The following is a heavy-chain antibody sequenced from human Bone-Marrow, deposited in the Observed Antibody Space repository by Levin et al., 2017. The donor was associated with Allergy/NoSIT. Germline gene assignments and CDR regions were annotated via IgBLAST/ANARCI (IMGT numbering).Heavy chain of an antibody. V-gene: IGHV4-4*02. D-gene: IGHD3-10*01. CDR2: IYHTGST. CDR3: SSRRGPGPRY. CDR1: GGSISISNW. J-gene: IGHJ4*02. Sequence: SETLSLTCAVSGGSISISNWWIWVRQPPGKGLEWIGEIYHTGSTYYNSSLQSRVTMSVDKSKNQFSLQLNSVTATDTAVYYCSSRRGPGPRYWGPGIVVTVSS.